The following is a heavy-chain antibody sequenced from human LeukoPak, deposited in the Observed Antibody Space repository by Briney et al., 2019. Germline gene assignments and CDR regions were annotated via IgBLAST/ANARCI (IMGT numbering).Heavy chain of an antibody. Sequence: PGGSLRLSCAASGFTFSSYAMNWVRQAPGKGLEWVSTLSGTGSSTYYADSVKGRFTISRDNSKNTLYLQMNSLRVEDTAVYYCAKATVTYYDFWGASGDWGQGTLVTVSS. CDR2: LSGTGSST. CDR1: GFTFSSYA. CDR3: AKATVTYYDFWGASGD. D-gene: IGHD3-3*01. V-gene: IGHV3-23*01. J-gene: IGHJ4*02.